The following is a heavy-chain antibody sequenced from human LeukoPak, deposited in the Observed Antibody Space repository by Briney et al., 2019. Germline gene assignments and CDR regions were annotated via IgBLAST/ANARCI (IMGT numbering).Heavy chain of an antibody. Sequence: PGGSLRLSCAASGFTFSNAWMSWVRQAPGRGLECVSLIYSGDTTYHADSVKGRFTISRDNSKITLYLQMNSLRAEDTAVYYCARVGYGSGSNYFDYWGQGTLVTVSS. D-gene: IGHD3-10*01. CDR2: IYSGDTT. CDR3: ARVGYGSGSNYFDY. CDR1: GFTFSNAW. J-gene: IGHJ4*02. V-gene: IGHV3-66*01.